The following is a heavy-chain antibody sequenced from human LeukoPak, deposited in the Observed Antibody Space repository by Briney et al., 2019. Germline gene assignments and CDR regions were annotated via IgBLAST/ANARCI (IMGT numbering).Heavy chain of an antibody. CDR3: ARAQTYGDYLSWFDP. V-gene: IGHV4-4*07. CDR2: IYTSGST. J-gene: IGHJ5*02. CDR1: GGSISSYY. Sequence: PSETLSLTCTVSGGSISSYYWTWIRQPAGKGLEWIGRIYTSGSTDYNPSLKSRVTMSVDTSKNQFSLKLSSVTAADTAVYYCARAQTYGDYLSWFDPWGQGTLVTVSP. D-gene: IGHD4-17*01.